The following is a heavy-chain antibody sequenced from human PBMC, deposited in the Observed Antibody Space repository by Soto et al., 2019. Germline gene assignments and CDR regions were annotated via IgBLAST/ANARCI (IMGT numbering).Heavy chain of an antibody. D-gene: IGHD6-6*01. J-gene: IGHJ6*02. CDR2: INHSGST. Sequence: SETLSLTCAVYGGSFSGYYWSWIRQPPGRGLEWIGEINHSGSTNYNPSLKSRVTISVDTSKNQFSLKLSSVTAADTAVYYCASFSPYSSSFYYGMDVWGQGTTVTVSS. V-gene: IGHV4-34*01. CDR1: GGSFSGYY. CDR3: ASFSPYSSSFYYGMDV.